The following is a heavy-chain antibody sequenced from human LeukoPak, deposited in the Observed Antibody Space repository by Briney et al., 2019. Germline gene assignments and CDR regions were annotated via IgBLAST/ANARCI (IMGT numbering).Heavy chain of an antibody. CDR3: ARSWINYYDSSGYYSNDAFDI. V-gene: IGHV1-46*01. CDR1: GYTFTSYY. Sequence: GASVKVSCKASGYTFTSYYMHWVRQAPGQGLEWMGIINPSGGSTSYAQKFQGRVTMTRDTSTSTVYMELSSLRSEDTAVYYCARSWINYYDSSGYYSNDAFDIWGQGTMVTVSS. J-gene: IGHJ3*02. D-gene: IGHD3-22*01. CDR2: INPSGGST.